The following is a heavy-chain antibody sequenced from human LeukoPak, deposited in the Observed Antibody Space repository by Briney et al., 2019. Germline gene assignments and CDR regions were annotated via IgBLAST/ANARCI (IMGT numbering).Heavy chain of an antibody. V-gene: IGHV1-2*02. CDR3: ARILNGIGASSKSNGMDV. CDR2: INPNSGGT. D-gene: IGHD1-26*01. J-gene: IGHJ6*02. CDR1: GYTLTDYY. Sequence: ASVKDSCKASGYTLTDYYMHWVRQAPGQGLEWMGWINPNSGGTNYAQKFQGRVTMTRDTSISTAYMELSRLTSDDTAVYYCARILNGIGASSKSNGMDVWGQGTTVTVSS.